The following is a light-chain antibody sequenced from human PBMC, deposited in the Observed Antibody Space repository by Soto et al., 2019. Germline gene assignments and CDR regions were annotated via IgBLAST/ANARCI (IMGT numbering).Light chain of an antibody. CDR3: QSYDDTNQV. V-gene: IGLV6-57*01. J-gene: IGLJ3*02. Sequence: NFMLTQPHSVSASPGKTVIISCTRSSGSIASNYVQWYQQRPGSSPTTVIYEDNQRPSGVPDRFSGSIDSSSNSASLTISGLETEDEADYYCQSYDDTNQVFGGGTKLTVL. CDR1: SGSIASNY. CDR2: EDN.